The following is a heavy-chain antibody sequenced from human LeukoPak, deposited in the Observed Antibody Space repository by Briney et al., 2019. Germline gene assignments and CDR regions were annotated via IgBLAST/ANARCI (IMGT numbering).Heavy chain of an antibody. CDR1: GCTVSSNQ. CDR2: IYSDGST. V-gene: IGHV3-66*02. CDR3: TNLPTY. Sequence: GGSLRLSCPGSGCTVSSNQMTWVRPAGGKGLEGVSLIYSDGSTFYADSVKGRFTISRDNSKNKLYVQMDSLSAEGRRVYYCTNLPTYGGQGTLLTLP. J-gene: IGHJ4*02.